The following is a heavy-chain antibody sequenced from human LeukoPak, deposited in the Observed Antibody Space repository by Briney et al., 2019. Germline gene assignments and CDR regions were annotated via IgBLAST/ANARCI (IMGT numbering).Heavy chain of an antibody. Sequence: GSLRLSGATSGITLSSHARRWGRQAPGEGLEWVSAISGSGGSTYYADSVKGRFTISRDNSKNTLYLQMNSLRAEDTAVYYCAKDLNWGMDYWGQGTLVTVSS. D-gene: IGHD7-27*01. CDR2: ISGSGGST. V-gene: IGHV3-23*01. CDR3: AKDLNWGMDY. CDR1: GITLSSHA. J-gene: IGHJ4*02.